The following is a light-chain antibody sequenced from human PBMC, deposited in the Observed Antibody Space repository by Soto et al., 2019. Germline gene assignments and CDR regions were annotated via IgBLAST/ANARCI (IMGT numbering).Light chain of an antibody. CDR2: GAS. CDR3: QQFAGS. Sequence: EGVLTQSPGTLSLSPGDRATLSCRASQTVTNNYLAWYQQRPGLAPRLLIYGASSRATGIPDRFSGRGSGTDFTLIISRLEPEDFAVYYCQQFAGSFGGGTKVDIK. CDR1: QTVTNNY. J-gene: IGKJ4*02. V-gene: IGKV3-20*01.